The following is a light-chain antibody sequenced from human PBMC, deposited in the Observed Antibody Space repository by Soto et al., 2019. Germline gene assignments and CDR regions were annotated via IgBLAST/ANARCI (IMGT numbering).Light chain of an antibody. CDR3: QTWGTGAWV. V-gene: IGLV4-69*01. Sequence: QLVLTQSPSASASLGASVKLTCTLSSGHSSYAIAWYQQQPEKGPRYLMNLNSDGSHSKGDGIPDRFSGSSSGAERYLTISSLQSEDEADYYCQTWGTGAWVFGGGTKLTVL. CDR2: LNSDGSH. J-gene: IGLJ3*02. CDR1: SGHSSYA.